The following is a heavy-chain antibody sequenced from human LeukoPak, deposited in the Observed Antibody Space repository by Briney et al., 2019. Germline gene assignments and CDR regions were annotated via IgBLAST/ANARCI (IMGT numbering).Heavy chain of an antibody. CDR2: IYYSGST. J-gene: IGHJ5*02. CDR1: GGSFSGYY. CDR3: ARAGPGYSYGNWFDP. Sequence: SETLSLTCAVYGGSFSGYYWSWIRQPPGKGLEWIGYIYYSGSTNYNPSLKSRVTISVDTSKNQFSLKLSSVTAADTAVYYCARAGPGYSYGNWFDPWGQGTLVTVSS. V-gene: IGHV4-59*01. D-gene: IGHD5-18*01.